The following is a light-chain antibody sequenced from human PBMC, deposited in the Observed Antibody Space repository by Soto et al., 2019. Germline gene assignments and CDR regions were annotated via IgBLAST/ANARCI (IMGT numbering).Light chain of an antibody. J-gene: IGKJ5*01. CDR3: QQRHMWPIT. V-gene: IGKV3-11*01. CDR1: QSFRGL. CDR2: DAY. Sequence: EVVLTKSPVTLSLSPGERATLSCRASQSFRGLLAWYQQKPGQAPRLLIYDAYNRATGIPPRFSGSGSGTAFTITSSSLEPEDSAVYYCQQRHMWPITCGQGTRLEIK.